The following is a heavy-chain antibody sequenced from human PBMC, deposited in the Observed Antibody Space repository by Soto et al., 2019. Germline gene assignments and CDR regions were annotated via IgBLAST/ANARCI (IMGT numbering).Heavy chain of an antibody. CDR3: ARAIVVPAAILRAFDI. J-gene: IGHJ3*02. V-gene: IGHV4-34*01. Sequence: VQLLESGGGLVQPGGSLRLSCAASGFTFRSHAVSWFRQAPGKGLEWIGEINHSGSTNYNPSLKSRVTISVDTSKNQFSLKLSSVTAADTAVYYCARAIVVPAAILRAFDIWGQGTMVTVSS. D-gene: IGHD2-2*01. CDR1: GFTFRSHA. CDR2: INHSGST.